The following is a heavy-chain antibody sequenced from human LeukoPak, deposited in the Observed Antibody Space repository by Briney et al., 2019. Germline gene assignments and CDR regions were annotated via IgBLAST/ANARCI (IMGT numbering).Heavy chain of an antibody. CDR3: ARFTDYGDYEFKGTFDY. CDR1: GGSFSGYY. J-gene: IGHJ4*02. V-gene: IGHV4-34*01. Sequence: SETLSLTCAVYGGSFSGYYWSWIRQPPGKGLEWIGEINHSGSTNYNPSLKSRVTISADTSKNQFSLKLSSVTAADTAVYYCARFTDYGDYEFKGTFDYWGQGTLVTVSS. D-gene: IGHD4-17*01. CDR2: INHSGST.